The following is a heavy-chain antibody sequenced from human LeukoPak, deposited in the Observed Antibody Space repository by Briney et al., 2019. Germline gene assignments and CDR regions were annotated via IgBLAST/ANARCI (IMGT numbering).Heavy chain of an antibody. J-gene: IGHJ4*02. CDR3: AKTMRAVSTRDFDY. V-gene: IGHV3-23*01. D-gene: IGHD4-11*01. CDR2: ISGSGGST. CDR1: GFTFSSYA. Sequence: PGGSLRLSCAASGFTFSSYAMSWVRQAPGKGLEWVSAISGSGGSTYYADSVKGRFTISRDNSKNTLYLQMNSLRGEDTAIYYCAKTMRAVSTRDFDYWGQGTLVTVSS.